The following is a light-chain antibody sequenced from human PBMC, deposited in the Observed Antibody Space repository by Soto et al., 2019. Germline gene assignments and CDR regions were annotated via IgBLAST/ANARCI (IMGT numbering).Light chain of an antibody. J-gene: IGLJ2*01. V-gene: IGLV7-43*01. Sequence: QAVVTQEPSLTVSPGGTVTLTCASSSGVVTSDNYPHWFQQKPGQAPRALIYSTTFKHSWTPARLSGSLLGGKAALTLSGVQPEDEAEYYCLLYYGGAHVIFGGGTKLTVL. CDR1: SGVVTSDNY. CDR2: STT. CDR3: LLYYGGAHVI.